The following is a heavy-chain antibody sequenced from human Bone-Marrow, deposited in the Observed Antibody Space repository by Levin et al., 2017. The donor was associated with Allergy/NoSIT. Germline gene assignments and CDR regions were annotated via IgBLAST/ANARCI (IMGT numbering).Heavy chain of an antibody. CDR1: GYSFTSHH. D-gene: IGHD2-2*01. CDR2: IFPGGGGT. Sequence: ASVKVSCKSSGYSFTSHHVQWVRQAPGQGLEWMGIIFPGGGGTGYAQNFQGRVSMTTDTSTSTVYMELSSLRSEDTAMYYCARVSSNYYGMDVWGQGTTVTVSS. V-gene: IGHV1-46*01. J-gene: IGHJ6*02. CDR3: ARVSSNYYGMDV.